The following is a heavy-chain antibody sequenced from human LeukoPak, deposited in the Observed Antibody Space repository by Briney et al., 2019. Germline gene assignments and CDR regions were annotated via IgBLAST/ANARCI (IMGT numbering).Heavy chain of an antibody. J-gene: IGHJ5*02. CDR1: GFTFSGSA. Sequence: PGGSLRLSCAASGFTFSGSAMHWVRQASGKGLEWVGRIRSKANSYATAYAASVKGGFTISRDDSKNTAYLQMNSLKTEDTAVYYCTTPPEYCSGGSCYSWFDPWGQGTLVTVSS. D-gene: IGHD2-15*01. V-gene: IGHV3-73*01. CDR2: IRSKANSYAT. CDR3: TTPPEYCSGGSCYSWFDP.